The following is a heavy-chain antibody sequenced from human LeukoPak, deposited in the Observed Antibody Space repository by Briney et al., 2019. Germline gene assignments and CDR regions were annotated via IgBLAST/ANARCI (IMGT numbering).Heavy chain of an antibody. CDR2: ISGSGGNT. J-gene: IGHJ4*02. D-gene: IGHD3-3*01. Sequence: GGSLRLSCAASGFTFSSYVMTWVRQAPGKGLEWVSGISGSGGNTYYADSVKGRFTISRDNSKNTLYLQMNSLRAEDTAVYYCARERDFGVVILYYFDYWGQGTLVTVSS. CDR1: GFTFSSYV. CDR3: ARERDFGVVILYYFDY. V-gene: IGHV3-23*01.